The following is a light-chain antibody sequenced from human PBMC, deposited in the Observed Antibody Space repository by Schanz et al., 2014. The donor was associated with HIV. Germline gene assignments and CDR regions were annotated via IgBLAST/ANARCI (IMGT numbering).Light chain of an antibody. V-gene: IGKV3-20*01. Sequence: EIVLTQSPGTLSLSPGERATLSCRASQSVSSNYLAWYQQKPGQAPRLLIYGASNRATGIPDRFSGSGSGTDFTLTISRLEPEDFAVYYCQQYDTWPPYTFGQGTKLDI. CDR3: QQYDTWPPYT. J-gene: IGKJ2*01. CDR2: GAS. CDR1: QSVSSNY.